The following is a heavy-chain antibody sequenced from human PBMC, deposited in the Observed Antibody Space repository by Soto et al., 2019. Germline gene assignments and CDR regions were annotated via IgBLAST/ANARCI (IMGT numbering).Heavy chain of an antibody. J-gene: IGHJ4*02. D-gene: IGHD1-20*01. CDR3: ARGYNGDFDY. V-gene: IGHV4-59*01. CDR2: IYYSGST. Sequence: EILSLTCTVSGGSISSYYLSWIRQTPGKRLEWIGYIYYSGSTNYNPSLKSRVTISVDTSKNQFSLKLSSVTAADTAVYYCARGYNGDFDYWGQGTLVTVSS. CDR1: GGSISSYY.